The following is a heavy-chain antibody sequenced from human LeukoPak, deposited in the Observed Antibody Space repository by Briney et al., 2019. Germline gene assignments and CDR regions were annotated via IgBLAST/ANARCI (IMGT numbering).Heavy chain of an antibody. CDR1: GYTFTSYG. J-gene: IGHJ6*02. D-gene: IGHD6-13*01. CDR2: ISAYNGNT. V-gene: IGHV1-18*01. CDR3: ASSPKSSWGYYYYGMDV. Sequence: ASVKVSCKASGYTFTSYGISWVRQAPGQGLEWMGWISAYNGNTNYAQKLQGRVTMTTDTSTSTAYMELRSLRSDDTAVYYCASSPKSSWGYYYYGMDVWGQGTTVTVSS.